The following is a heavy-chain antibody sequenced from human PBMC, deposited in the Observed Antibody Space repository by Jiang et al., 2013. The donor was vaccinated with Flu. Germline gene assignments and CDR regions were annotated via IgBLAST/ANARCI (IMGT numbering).Heavy chain of an antibody. Sequence: GPGLVKPSETLSLTCTVSGDSIKNIAYYWGWIRRPPGKRLEWMGSMFYSGNTYYSPSLKDRVSISVDTSKNQFSLRLSSVTAADTAVYFCARSKMIIWG. J-gene: IGHJ3*02. CDR2: MFYSGNT. D-gene: IGHD3-16*01. CDR1: GDSIKNIAYY. V-gene: IGHV4-39*01. CDR3: ARSKMII.